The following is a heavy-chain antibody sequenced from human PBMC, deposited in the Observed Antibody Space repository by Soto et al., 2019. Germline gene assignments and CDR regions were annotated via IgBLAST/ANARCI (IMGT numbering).Heavy chain of an antibody. CDR2: ISSSGSTI. J-gene: IGHJ6*03. D-gene: IGHD5-12*01. CDR3: ARAFVDIVATISYYYYYMDV. V-gene: IGHV3-11*01. Sequence: LRLSCAASGFTFSDYYMSWIRQAPGKGLEWVSYISSSGSTIYYADSVRGRFTISRDNAKNSLYLQMNSLRAEDTAVYYCARAFVDIVATISYYYYYMDVWGKGTXVTVSS. CDR1: GFTFSDYY.